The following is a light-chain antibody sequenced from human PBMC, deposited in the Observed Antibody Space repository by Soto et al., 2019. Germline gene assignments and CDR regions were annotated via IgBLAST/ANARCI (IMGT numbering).Light chain of an antibody. CDR3: QSFDTRLNTVI. V-gene: IGLV1-40*01. CDR2: GNK. Sequence: QSVVTQPPSVSGAPGQRVTISCTGSSSNIGADYDVHWYQQFPGRAPKLLIYGNKNRPSGVPDRFSGYKSGTSASLDITGLQAEDEADYYCQSFDTRLNTVIFGGGTKLTVL. J-gene: IGLJ2*01. CDR1: SSNIGADYD.